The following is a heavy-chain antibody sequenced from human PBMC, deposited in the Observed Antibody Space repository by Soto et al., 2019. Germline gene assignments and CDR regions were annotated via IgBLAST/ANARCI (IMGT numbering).Heavy chain of an antibody. J-gene: IGHJ6*02. Sequence: SVKVSCKASGGTFSSYAISWVRQAPGQGLEWMGGIIPNFGTANYAQKFQGRVTITADESTSTAYMEMSGLKSEDTAVYYCARGRGYSGYDYYGMDVWGQGTSVTVAS. V-gene: IGHV1-69*13. D-gene: IGHD5-12*01. CDR2: IIPNFGTA. CDR3: ARGRGYSGYDYYGMDV. CDR1: GGTFSSYA.